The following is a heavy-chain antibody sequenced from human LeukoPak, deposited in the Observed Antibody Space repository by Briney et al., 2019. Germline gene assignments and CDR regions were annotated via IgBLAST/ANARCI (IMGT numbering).Heavy chain of an antibody. CDR3: AKVPPGYCSSTSCFGYYFDY. V-gene: IGHV3-23*01. Sequence: GGSLGLSCAASGFTYSSYAMSWVRQAPWKGLEWVSAISGSGGSTYYADSVKGRLTISRDNSKNTLYLQMNSLRAEDTAVYYCAKVPPGYCSSTSCFGYYFDYWGQGTLVTVSS. D-gene: IGHD2-2*01. CDR1: GFTYSSYA. J-gene: IGHJ4*02. CDR2: ISGSGGST.